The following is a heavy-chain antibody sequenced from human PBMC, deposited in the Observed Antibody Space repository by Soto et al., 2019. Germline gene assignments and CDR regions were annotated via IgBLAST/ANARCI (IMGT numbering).Heavy chain of an antibody. CDR3: AKDRGYSSGWYPFDY. CDR1: GFTFSSYS. V-gene: IGHV3-30*02. J-gene: IGHJ4*02. CDR2: IWYDGSNK. D-gene: IGHD6-19*01. Sequence: GGSLRLSCAASGFTFSSYSMNWVRQAPGKGLEWVAVIWYDGSNKYYADSVKGRFTISRDNSKNTLYLQMNSLRAEDTAVYYCAKDRGYSSGWYPFDYWGQGTLVTVSS.